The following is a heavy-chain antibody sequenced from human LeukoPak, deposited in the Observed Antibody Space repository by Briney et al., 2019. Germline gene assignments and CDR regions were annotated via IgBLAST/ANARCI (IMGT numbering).Heavy chain of an antibody. CDR2: ISSSSSTI. D-gene: IGHD3-22*01. V-gene: IGHV3-48*01. CDR3: AKEGSYYYDSSDYYYPFEY. CDR1: GFTFSSYS. J-gene: IGHJ4*02. Sequence: GGSLRLSCAASGFTFSSYSMNWVRQAPGKGLEWVSYISSSSSTIYYADSVKGRFTISRDNSKNTLYLQMNSLRAEDTAVYYCAKEGSYYYDSSDYYYPFEYWGQGTLVTVSS.